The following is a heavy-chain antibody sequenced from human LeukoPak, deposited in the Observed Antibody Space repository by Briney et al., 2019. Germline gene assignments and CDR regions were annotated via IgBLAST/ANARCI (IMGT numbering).Heavy chain of an antibody. CDR3: ARNYYGLGSYYTLDS. CDR1: GDSVSSNKAA. V-gene: IGHV6-1*01. J-gene: IGHJ4*02. D-gene: IGHD3-10*01. CDR2: TYYDSQWYR. Sequence: SQTLSLTCTISGDSVSSNKAAWNWIRQSPSRGLEWLGRTYYDSQWYRDYAVSVKSRMTVNPDTSKNRFSLHLNSVTPEDTAVYYCARNYYGLGSYYTLDSWGPGTLVTVSS.